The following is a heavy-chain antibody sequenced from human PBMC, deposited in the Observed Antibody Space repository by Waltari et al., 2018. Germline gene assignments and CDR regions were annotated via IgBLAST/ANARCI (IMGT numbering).Heavy chain of an antibody. CDR1: GFPVSSNY. J-gene: IGHJ2*01. CDR3: ARRGYSYGPNWYFDL. CDR2: IYSGGST. V-gene: IGHV3-53*01. D-gene: IGHD5-18*01. Sequence: EVQLVESGGGLIQPGGSLRLSCAASGFPVSSNYMSWVRQAPGKGLEWVSVIYSGGSTYYADSVKGRFTISRDNSKNTLYLQMNSLRAEDTAVYYCARRGYSYGPNWYFDLWGRGTLVTVSS.